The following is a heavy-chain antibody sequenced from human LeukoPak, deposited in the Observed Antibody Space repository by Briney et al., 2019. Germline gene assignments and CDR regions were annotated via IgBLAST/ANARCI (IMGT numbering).Heavy chain of an antibody. Sequence: SQTLTLTCTVSGGSISSGDYYWSWIRQPPGKGLEWIGYIYYSGSTYYNPSLKSRVTISVDTSKNQFSLKLSSVTAADTAVYYCARVATRRWFDPWGQGTLVTVSS. V-gene: IGHV4-30-4*01. CDR2: IYYSGST. J-gene: IGHJ5*02. D-gene: IGHD1-26*01. CDR1: GGSISSGDYY. CDR3: ARVATRRWFDP.